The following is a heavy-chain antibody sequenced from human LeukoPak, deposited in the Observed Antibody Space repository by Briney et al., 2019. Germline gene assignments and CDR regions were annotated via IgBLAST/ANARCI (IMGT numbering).Heavy chain of an antibody. D-gene: IGHD3-10*01. CDR2: MDNFGIK. Sequence: GGSLRLSYAASNFSLNNKYVDWVRQAPGKGLEWVSCMDNFGIKTYAHSVQGRFTVSRDSARDIVFLQMNNLRVEDTAVYYCAGGKYYGTGTRPGYLGYWGLGTMVTVSS. V-gene: IGHV3-53*01. J-gene: IGHJ4*02. CDR1: NFSLNNKY. CDR3: AGGKYYGTGTRPGYLGY.